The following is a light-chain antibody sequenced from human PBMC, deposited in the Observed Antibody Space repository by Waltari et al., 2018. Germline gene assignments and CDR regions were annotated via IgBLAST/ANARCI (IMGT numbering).Light chain of an antibody. Sequence: QSALTQPPSASGSPGQSVTISCTGTNSDVGTYNYVSWYQQRPGEVPKLMIYDVTNRPSGVPDRFSGSKSGNTASLTVSGLQPEDEGDYYCTSYAGSSDFVMFGGGTKLTVL. V-gene: IGLV2-8*01. CDR1: NSDVGTYNY. CDR2: DVT. CDR3: TSYAGSSDFVM. J-gene: IGLJ3*02.